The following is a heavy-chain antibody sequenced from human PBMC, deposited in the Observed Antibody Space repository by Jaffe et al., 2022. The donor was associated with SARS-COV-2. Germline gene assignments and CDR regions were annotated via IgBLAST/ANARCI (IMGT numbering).Heavy chain of an antibody. V-gene: IGHV3-30*18. CDR1: GFTFSSYG. J-gene: IGHJ6*02. D-gene: IGHD5-12*01. Sequence: QVQLVESGGGVVQPGRSLRLSCAASGFTFSSYGMHWVRQAPGKGLEWVAVISYDGSNKYYADSVKGRFTISRDNSKNTLYLQMNSLRAEDTAVYYCAKDIVTTTYYYYGMDVWGQGTTVTVSS. CDR3: AKDIVTTTYYYYGMDV. CDR2: ISYDGSNK.